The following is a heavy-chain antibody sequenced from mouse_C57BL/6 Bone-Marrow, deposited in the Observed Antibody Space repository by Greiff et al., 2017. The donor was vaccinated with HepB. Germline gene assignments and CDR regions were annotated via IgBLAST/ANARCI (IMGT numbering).Heavy chain of an antibody. CDR1: GFTFSDYG. J-gene: IGHJ1*03. Sequence: DVKLVESGGGLVKPGGSLKLSCAASGFTFSDYGMHWVCQAPEKGLEWVAYISSGSSTIYYADTVKGRFTISRDNAKNTLFLQMTSLRSEDTAMYYCAGIAGYFDVWGTGTTVTVSS. CDR3: AGIAGYFDV. V-gene: IGHV5-17*01. CDR2: ISSGSSTI.